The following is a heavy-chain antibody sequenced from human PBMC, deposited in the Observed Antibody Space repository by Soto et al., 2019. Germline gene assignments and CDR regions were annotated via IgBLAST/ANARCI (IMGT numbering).Heavy chain of an antibody. CDR2: ISVSGGGT. V-gene: IGHV3-23*01. CDR3: AKSGGASPYYFDY. Sequence: EVQLLESGGGLVQPGGSLRLSCAASAFTFNTYAMGWVRQAPGKGLEWVSAISVSGGGTYYADSVKGRFTISRDTSKNTLYLQMTSLRADDTAVYYCAKSGGASPYYFDYWGRGTLVTVSP. CDR1: AFTFNTYA. J-gene: IGHJ4*02. D-gene: IGHD1-26*01.